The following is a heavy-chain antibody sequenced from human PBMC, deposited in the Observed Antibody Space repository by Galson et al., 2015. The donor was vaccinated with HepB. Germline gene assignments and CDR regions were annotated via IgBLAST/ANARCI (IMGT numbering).Heavy chain of an antibody. D-gene: IGHD5-24*01. Sequence: SVKVSCKASGYTFTTYGVSWVRQAPGQGLEWMGRISAYNGNTDYAQRFQGRVTTTTATFTSTAYMELRSLRSDDTAIYYCARGGVATIGGPTFDYWGQGTLVTVSS. CDR2: ISAYNGNT. CDR3: ARGGVATIGGPTFDY. V-gene: IGHV1-18*01. CDR1: GYTFTTYG. J-gene: IGHJ4*02.